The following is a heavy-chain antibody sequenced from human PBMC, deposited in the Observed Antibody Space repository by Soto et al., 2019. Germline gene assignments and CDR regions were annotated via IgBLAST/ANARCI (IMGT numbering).Heavy chain of an antibody. D-gene: IGHD2-2*01. Sequence: EVQLVESGGGLVKPGGSLRLSCAASGFTFSNAWMTWVRQAPGKGLEWVGRIKTKSDAEATDYAAPVKGRFTISRDDSINTLYLQMNGLNTEDTAVYYCFVVPAARGPVGGQGTLVTVSS. J-gene: IGHJ4*02. CDR2: IKTKSDAEAT. CDR3: FVVPAARGPV. V-gene: IGHV3-15*01. CDR1: GFTFSNAW.